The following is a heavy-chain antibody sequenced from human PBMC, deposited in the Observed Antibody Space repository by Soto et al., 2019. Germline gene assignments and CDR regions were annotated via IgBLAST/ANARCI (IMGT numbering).Heavy chain of an antibody. CDR3: AREELPIYYESMEV. CDR2: INPNSGGT. J-gene: IGHJ6*01. Sequence: ASVKASCKASGYIFTGYHMHWVRQAPGQGLEWMGWINPNSGGTKYAQKFQGRVTMTRDTSISTAYMELSSLRSDDTAVYYCAREELPIYYESMEVWGQGTTVTFCS. D-gene: IGHD1-7*01. CDR1: GYIFTGYH. V-gene: IGHV1-2*02.